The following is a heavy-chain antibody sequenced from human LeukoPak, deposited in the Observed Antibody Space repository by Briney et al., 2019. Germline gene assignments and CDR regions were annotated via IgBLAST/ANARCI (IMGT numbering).Heavy chain of an antibody. J-gene: IGHJ4*02. Sequence: GGSLRLSCAAFEFTVSSYDMHWVRQSTGKGLEWVSAISFAGDTYYAGSVKGRFTISRENAKNSLYLQMDSLRAGDTALYYCARGNILTGYEYWGQGTLVTVSS. D-gene: IGHD3-9*01. V-gene: IGHV3-13*04. CDR1: EFTVSSYD. CDR3: ARGNILTGYEY. CDR2: ISFAGDT.